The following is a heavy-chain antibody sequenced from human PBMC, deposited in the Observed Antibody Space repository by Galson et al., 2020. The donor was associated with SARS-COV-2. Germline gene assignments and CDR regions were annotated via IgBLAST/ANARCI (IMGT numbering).Heavy chain of an antibody. CDR3: ARGGEGITMIVVAFDY. J-gene: IGHJ4*02. CDR2: INPNTGGT. Sequence: ASVKVSCKASGYTFTGYYIHWVRQAPGQGLEWMGWINPNTGGTNYAQKFQVRVTMTRDSSISTAYTELSRLKSDDLAVYYCARGGEGITMIVVAFDYWGQGTLVTVSS. D-gene: IGHD3-22*01. CDR1: GYTFTGYY. V-gene: IGHV1-2*02.